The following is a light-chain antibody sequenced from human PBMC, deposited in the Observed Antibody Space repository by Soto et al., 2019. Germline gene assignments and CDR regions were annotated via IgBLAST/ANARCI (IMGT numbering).Light chain of an antibody. CDR1: QSVSSN. CDR3: QEYNNWPPWT. Sequence: EMVMTQSPATLSVSPGERATLSCRASQSVSSNLAWYQQKPGQAPRLLIYGASTRAADIPARFSGSGSGTEFTLTINSLQSEDFAVYYCQEYNNWPPWTFGQGTKVDIK. J-gene: IGKJ1*01. CDR2: GAS. V-gene: IGKV3-15*01.